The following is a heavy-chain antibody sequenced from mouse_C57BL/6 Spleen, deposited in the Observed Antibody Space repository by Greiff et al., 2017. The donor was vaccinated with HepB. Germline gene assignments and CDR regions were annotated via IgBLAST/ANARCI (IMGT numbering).Heavy chain of an antibody. D-gene: IGHD2-12*01. CDR1: GYTFTDYN. CDR3: ARWGAYDDGFDY. CDR2: INPNNGGT. Sequence: EVMLVESGPELVKPGASVKIPCKASGYTFTDYNMDWVKQSHGKSLEWIGDINPNNGGTIYNQKFKGKATLTVDKSSSTAYMELRSLTSEDTAVYYCARWGAYDDGFDYWGQGTTLTVSS. J-gene: IGHJ2*01. V-gene: IGHV1-18*01.